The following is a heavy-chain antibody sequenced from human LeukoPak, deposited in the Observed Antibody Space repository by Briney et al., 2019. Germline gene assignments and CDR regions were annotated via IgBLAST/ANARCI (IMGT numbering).Heavy chain of an antibody. D-gene: IGHD3-22*01. J-gene: IGHJ4*02. Sequence: SGPALVKPTQTLTLTCTFSGFSLSTSGMRVSWIRQPPGKALEWLARIDWDDDKFYSTSLKIRLTISKDTSKNQVVLTMTTMDPVDTATYYCARTQYYYDSSGYYFFDYWGQGTLVTVSS. CDR1: GFSLSTSGMR. V-gene: IGHV2-70*04. CDR2: IDWDDDK. CDR3: ARTQYYYDSSGYYFFDY.